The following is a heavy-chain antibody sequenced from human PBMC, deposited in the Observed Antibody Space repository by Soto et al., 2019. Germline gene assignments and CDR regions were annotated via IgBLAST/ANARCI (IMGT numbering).Heavy chain of an antibody. CDR1: GYTFTGYY. D-gene: IGHD3-10*01. V-gene: IGHV1-2*04. CDR2: INPNSGGT. J-gene: IGHJ6*02. CDR3: ARGYGSGRTDFYDYYGMDV. Sequence: ASVKVSCKASGYTFTGYYIHWVRQAPGQGLEWMGWINPNSGGTNYAQKFQGWVTMTRDTSISTAYMELSRLRSDDTAVYYCARGYGSGRTDFYDYYGMDVWGQGTSVTVSS.